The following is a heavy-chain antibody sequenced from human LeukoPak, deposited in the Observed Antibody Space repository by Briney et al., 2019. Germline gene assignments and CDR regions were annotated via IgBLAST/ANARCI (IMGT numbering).Heavy chain of an antibody. Sequence: PGGSLRLSCAASGFSFSSYDMSWVRQAPGKGLEWVSSISSSSSYIYYADSVKGRFTISRDNAKNSLYLQMNSLRAEDTAVYYCARDEGTTIWGQGTLVTVSS. J-gene: IGHJ4*02. CDR3: ARDEGTTI. CDR2: ISSSSSYI. D-gene: IGHD4-17*01. V-gene: IGHV3-21*01. CDR1: GFSFSSYD.